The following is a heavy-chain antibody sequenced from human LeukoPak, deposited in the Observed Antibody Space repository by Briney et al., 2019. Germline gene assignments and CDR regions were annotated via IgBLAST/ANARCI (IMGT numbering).Heavy chain of an antibody. CDR3: AIPPGGVDY. CDR1: GFTFNDYE. Sequence: VGSLRLSCVASGFTFNDYEMNWVRQAPGKGLEWVSYISSSGDTEYYADSVRGRFTISRDNAKNSLYLQMNSLRGEDTAVYYCAIPPGGVDYWGQGTLVTVSS. V-gene: IGHV3-48*03. J-gene: IGHJ4*02. D-gene: IGHD3-10*01. CDR2: ISSSGDTE.